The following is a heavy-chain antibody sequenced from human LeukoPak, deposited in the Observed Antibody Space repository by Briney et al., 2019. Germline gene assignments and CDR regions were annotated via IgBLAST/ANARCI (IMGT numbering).Heavy chain of an antibody. D-gene: IGHD1-1*01. Sequence: GGSLRLSCAASGFTFSSYSMNWVRQAPGKGLEWVLSISSSSSYIYYADSVKGRFTISRDSAKNSLYLQMNSLRAEDTAVYYCAGATAGTTGLFTWGQGTLVTVSS. CDR2: ISSSSSYI. CDR1: GFTFSSYS. V-gene: IGHV3-21*01. J-gene: IGHJ5*02. CDR3: AGATAGTTGLFT.